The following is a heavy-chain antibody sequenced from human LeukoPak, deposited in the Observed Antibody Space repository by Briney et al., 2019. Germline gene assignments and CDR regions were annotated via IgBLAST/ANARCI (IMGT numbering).Heavy chain of an antibody. CDR3: ARGEAFITMVRGVIITGTYDI. CDR2: INPNSSGT. V-gene: IGHV1-2*02. Sequence: ASVKVSCKASGYTFTGYYMHWVRQAPGQGLEWMGWINPNSSGTNYAQKFQGRVTMTRDTSISTAYMELSRLRSDDTAVYYCARGEAFITMVRGVIITGTYDIWGQGTMVTVSS. CDR1: GYTFTGYY. D-gene: IGHD3-10*01. J-gene: IGHJ3*02.